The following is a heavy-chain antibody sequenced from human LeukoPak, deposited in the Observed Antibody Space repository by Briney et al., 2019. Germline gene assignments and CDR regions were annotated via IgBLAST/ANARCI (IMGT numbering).Heavy chain of an antibody. CDR1: GFTFSSYG. Sequence: GRSLRLSCAASGFTFSSYGMHWVRQAPGKGLEWVAVISYDGSNKYYADSVKGRFTISRDNSKNTLYLQMNSLRAEDTAVYYCAKGGTVTTTYWYFDLWGRGTLVTVSS. CDR2: ISYDGSNK. D-gene: IGHD4-17*01. V-gene: IGHV3-30*18. CDR3: AKGGTVTTTYWYFDL. J-gene: IGHJ2*01.